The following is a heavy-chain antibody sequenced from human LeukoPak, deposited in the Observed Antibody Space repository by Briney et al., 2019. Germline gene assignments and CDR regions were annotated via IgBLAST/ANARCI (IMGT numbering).Heavy chain of an antibody. V-gene: IGHV3-20*04. CDR2: INWNGGST. CDR3: ASTLRLGAFDI. D-gene: IGHD3-16*01. CDR1: GFTFSSYA. Sequence: GGSLRLSCAASGFTFSSYAMSWVRQAPGKGLEWVSGINWNGGSTGYADSVKGRFTISRDNAKNSLYLQMNSLRAEDTALYYCASTLRLGAFDIWGQGTMVTVSS. J-gene: IGHJ3*02.